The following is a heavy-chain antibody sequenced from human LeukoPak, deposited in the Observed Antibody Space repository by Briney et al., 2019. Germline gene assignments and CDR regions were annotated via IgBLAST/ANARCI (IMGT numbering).Heavy chain of an antibody. V-gene: IGHV4-39*01. D-gene: IGHD1-14*01. CDR1: GGSISSSSYY. CDR2: IYYSGST. J-gene: IGHJ4*02. CDR3: ASLTTIIAFDY. Sequence: SETLSLTCTVSGGSISSSSYYWGWIRQPPGKGLEWIGSIYYSGSTYYNPSLKSRFTISVHTSKHQFSLKLSSVTAADTAVYYCASLTTIIAFDYWGQGTLVPVSS.